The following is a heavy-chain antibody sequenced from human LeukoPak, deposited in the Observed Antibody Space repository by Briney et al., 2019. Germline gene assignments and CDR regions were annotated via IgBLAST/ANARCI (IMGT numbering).Heavy chain of an antibody. J-gene: IGHJ4*02. CDR2: INSGSAGST. D-gene: IGHD1-1*01. CDR1: GLTFINYA. CDR3: VGVRYNYSLSAY. V-gene: IGHV3-23*01. Sequence: GGSLRLSCAASGLTFINYAMTWVRQAPGKGLEWVSSINSGSAGSTSYADPVRGRSSISRDNSKNTLYLQINNLRAEDTAIYYCVGVRYNYSLSAYWGQGILVIVSS.